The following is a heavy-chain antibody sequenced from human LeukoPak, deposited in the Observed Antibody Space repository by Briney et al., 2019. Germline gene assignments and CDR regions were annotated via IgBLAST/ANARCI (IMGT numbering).Heavy chain of an antibody. D-gene: IGHD3-3*01. CDR3: ARERLRFLEWSDDAFDI. J-gene: IGHJ3*02. CDR1: GGSISSYY. Sequence: SETLSLTCPVSGGSISSYYWSWIRQPPGKGLEWIGYIYYSGSTNYNPSLKSRVTISVDTSKNQFSLKLSSVTAADTAVYYCARERLRFLEWSDDAFDIWGQGTMVTVSS. CDR2: IYYSGST. V-gene: IGHV4-59*01.